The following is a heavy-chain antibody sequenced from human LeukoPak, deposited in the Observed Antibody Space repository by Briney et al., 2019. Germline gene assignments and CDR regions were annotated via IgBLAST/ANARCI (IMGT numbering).Heavy chain of an antibody. D-gene: IGHD3-22*01. CDR3: ARAKYYYGSSGYYYFDY. J-gene: IGHJ4*02. V-gene: IGHV4-59*01. Sequence: SETLSLTCTVSRGSIGSYYWTWIRQPPGKGLEWIGYIYNSGSTNYNPSLKSRVTISVDTSKNQFSLKLSSVTAADTAVYYCARAKYYYGSSGYYYFDYWGQGTLVTVSS. CDR1: RGSIGSYY. CDR2: IYNSGST.